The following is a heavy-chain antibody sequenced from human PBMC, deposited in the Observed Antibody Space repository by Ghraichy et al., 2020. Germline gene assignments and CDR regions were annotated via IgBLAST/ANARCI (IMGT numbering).Heavy chain of an antibody. CDR2: IYHSGST. CDR3: AGSGRFFDY. D-gene: IGHD1-14*01. Sequence: SETLSLTCAVSGGSISSGGYSWSWIRQPPGKGLEWIGYIYHSGSTYYNPSLKSRVTISVDRSKNQFSLKLSSVTAADTAVYYCAGSGRFFDYWGQGTLVTVSS. CDR1: GGSISSGGYS. J-gene: IGHJ4*02. V-gene: IGHV4-30-2*01.